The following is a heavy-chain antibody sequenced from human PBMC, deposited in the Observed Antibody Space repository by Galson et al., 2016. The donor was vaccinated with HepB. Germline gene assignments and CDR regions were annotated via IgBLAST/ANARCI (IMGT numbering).Heavy chain of an antibody. Sequence: SVKVSCKASGYTFITYYMHWVRQAPGQGLEWMGMINPSGGSTRYAQKFQGRITMTRDTSTSTVYMELSSLRSEDTAVFFCARGVAYCGDDCYSDAFDIWGQGTMVTVSS. CDR2: INPSGGST. CDR1: GYTFITYY. CDR3: ARGVAYCGDDCYSDAFDI. J-gene: IGHJ3*02. D-gene: IGHD2-21*02. V-gene: IGHV1-46*01.